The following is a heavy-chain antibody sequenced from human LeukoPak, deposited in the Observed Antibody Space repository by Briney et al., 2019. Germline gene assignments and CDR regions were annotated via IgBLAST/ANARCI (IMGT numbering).Heavy chain of an antibody. D-gene: IGHD2-15*01. J-gene: IGHJ4*02. CDR1: GFTFSSDA. V-gene: IGHV3-23*01. CDR2: ISGSGGST. Sequence: ESLRLSCIGTGFTFSSDAMGWVRQAPGKGLEWVSGISGSGGSTYYADSVKGRFTVSRDDSKNTLYLQMNSLRVEDTAVYYCTKDRGRMWVQVANWGQGTLVTVSS. CDR3: TKDRGRMWVQVAN.